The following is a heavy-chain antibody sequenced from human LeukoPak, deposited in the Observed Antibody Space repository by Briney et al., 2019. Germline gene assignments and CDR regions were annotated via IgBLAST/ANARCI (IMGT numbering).Heavy chain of an antibody. Sequence: SETLSLTCAVYGGSFSGYYWSWIRQPPGKGLERIGEINHSGSTNYNPSLKSRVTISVDTSKNQFSLKLSSVTAADTAVYYCARGIRGPDYGDYGHYFDYWGQGTLVTVSS. CDR3: ARGIRGPDYGDYGHYFDY. J-gene: IGHJ4*02. CDR2: INHSGST. CDR1: GGSFSGYY. V-gene: IGHV4-34*01. D-gene: IGHD4-17*01.